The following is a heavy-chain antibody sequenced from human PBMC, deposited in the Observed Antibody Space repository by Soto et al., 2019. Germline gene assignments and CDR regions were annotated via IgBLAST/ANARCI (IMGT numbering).Heavy chain of an antibody. CDR3: ASSHNHNYYYYGMDV. V-gene: IGHV1-3*01. Sequence: ASVKVSCKASGYTFTSYAMHWVRQAPGQRLEWMGWINAGNGNTKYSQKFQGRVTITRDTSASTVYMELSSLRSEDTAVYYCASSHNHNYYYYGMDVWGQGTTVTAP. J-gene: IGHJ6*02. CDR1: GYTFTSYA. D-gene: IGHD1-20*01. CDR2: INAGNGNT.